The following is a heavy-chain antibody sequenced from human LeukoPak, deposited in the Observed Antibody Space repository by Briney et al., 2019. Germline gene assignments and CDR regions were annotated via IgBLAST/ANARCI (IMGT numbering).Heavy chain of an antibody. CDR3: ARGVTGFDS. Sequence: SETLSLTCSVSGGSISSNYWSWVRQPAGEGLEWIGRIHISGTNYNPSLKSRLTMSADTSKNQFSLKLSSVTAADTAVYYYARGVTGFDSWGQGTLVTVYS. V-gene: IGHV4-4*07. J-gene: IGHJ4*02. CDR1: GGSISSNY. CDR2: IHISGT.